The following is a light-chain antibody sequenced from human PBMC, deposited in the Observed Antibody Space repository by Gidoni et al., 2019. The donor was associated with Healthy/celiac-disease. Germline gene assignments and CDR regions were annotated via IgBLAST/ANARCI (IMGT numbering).Light chain of an antibody. Sequence: EIVLTQSPGTLSLSPRERATLSCRASQSVSSSYLAWYQQKPGQAPRLLIYGASSRATGIPDRFSGSGSGTDFTLTISRLEPEDFAVYYCQQYGSSPETFXXXTKLEIK. CDR3: QQYGSSPET. CDR2: GAS. V-gene: IGKV3-20*01. J-gene: IGKJ2*01. CDR1: QSVSSSY.